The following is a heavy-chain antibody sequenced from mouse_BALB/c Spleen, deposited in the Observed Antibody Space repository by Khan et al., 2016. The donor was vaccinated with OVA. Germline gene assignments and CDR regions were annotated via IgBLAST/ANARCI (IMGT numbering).Heavy chain of an antibody. CDR3: ARPYRYDGRAWFAY. V-gene: IGHV4-1*02. D-gene: IGHD2-14*01. CDR2: INPDSSTI. Sequence: EVELVESGGGLVQPGGSLKLSCAATGFDFSRYWMSWVRQAPGKGLEWIGEINPDSSTINYTPSLKDKFIISRDNAKNTLYLQMSKVRSEDTALYYCARPYRYDGRAWFAYWGQGTLVTVSA. CDR1: GFDFSRYW. J-gene: IGHJ3*01.